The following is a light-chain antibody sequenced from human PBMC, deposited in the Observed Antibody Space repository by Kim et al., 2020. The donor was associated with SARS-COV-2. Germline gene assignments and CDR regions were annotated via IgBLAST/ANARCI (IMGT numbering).Light chain of an antibody. CDR3: QVWDSSTSVV. Sequence: SYELTQPLSVSVVLGQTARITCGGNNIGSKNVHWYQQKPGQAPVLVIYRDSNRPSGIPERFSGSNSGNTATLTISRAQAGDEADYYCQVWDSSTSVVFGGGTQLTVL. V-gene: IGLV3-9*01. J-gene: IGLJ2*01. CDR1: NIGSKN. CDR2: RDS.